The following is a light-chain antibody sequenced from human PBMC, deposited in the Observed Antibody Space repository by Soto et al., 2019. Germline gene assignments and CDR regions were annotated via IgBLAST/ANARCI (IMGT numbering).Light chain of an antibody. CDR1: SSDVGGYNY. J-gene: IGLJ3*02. CDR2: EVN. V-gene: IGLV2-14*01. Sequence: QSALTQPASVSGSPGQSITISCTGTSSDVGGYNYVSWYQQHPGKAPKLMICEVNNRPSGVSTRFSGSKSGNKAALTISGLQAEDEADYYCSSYTSSSTRVFGGGTKLTVL. CDR3: SSYTSSSTRV.